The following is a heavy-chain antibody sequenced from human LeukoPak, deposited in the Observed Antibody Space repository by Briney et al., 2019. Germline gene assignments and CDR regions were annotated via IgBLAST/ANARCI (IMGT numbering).Heavy chain of an antibody. CDR2: IYHSGST. V-gene: IGHV4-4*02. J-gene: IGHJ5*02. Sequence: PSETLSLTCAVSGGSISSSNWWSWVRPPPGKGLEWIGEIYHSGSTNYNPSLSLKSRVTISLDTSKNQFSLMLNSVTAADTAVYYCAVSAAALFDPWGQGTLVTVSS. CDR1: GGSISSSNW. D-gene: IGHD6-6*01. CDR3: AVSAAALFDP.